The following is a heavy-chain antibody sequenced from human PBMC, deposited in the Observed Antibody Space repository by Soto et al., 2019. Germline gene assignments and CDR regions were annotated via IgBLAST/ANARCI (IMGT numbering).Heavy chain of an antibody. V-gene: IGHV1-18*01. CDR1: GYTFTSYG. D-gene: IGHD1-7*01. J-gene: IGHJ6*02. CDR3: ARVRITGTLGYYYYGMDV. CDR2: ISAYNGNT. Sequence: QVQLVQSGAEVKKPGASVKVSCKASGYTFTSYGISWVRQAPGQGLEWMGWISAYNGNTNYAQKLQGRVTMTTDTSTSTAYMELWSLRSDDTAVYYCARVRITGTLGYYYYGMDVWGQGTTVTVSS.